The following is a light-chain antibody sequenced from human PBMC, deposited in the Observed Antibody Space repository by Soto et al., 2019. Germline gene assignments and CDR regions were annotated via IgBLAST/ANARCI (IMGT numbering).Light chain of an antibody. CDR2: LEGSGSY. V-gene: IGLV4-60*02. Sequence: QSVLTQSSSASASLGSTVKLTCTLSSGHSNYIIAWLQQQPGKAARYLMKLEGSGSYNKGSGVPDLFSGSSSGADRYLTIAILQFDDEADYCCETWDSNTQWVFGGGTKLTVL. CDR3: ETWDSNTQWV. CDR1: SGHSNYI. J-gene: IGLJ3*02.